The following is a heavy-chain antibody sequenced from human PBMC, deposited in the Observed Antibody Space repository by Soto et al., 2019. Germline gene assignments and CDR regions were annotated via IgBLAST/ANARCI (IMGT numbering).Heavy chain of an antibody. D-gene: IGHD2-2*02. CDR3: ARQVVVPAAIPSCWFDP. J-gene: IGHJ5*02. Sequence: SETLSLTCAVYGGSFSGYYWSWIRQPPGKGLEWIGEINHSGSTNYNPSLKSRVTISVDTSKNQFSLKLSSVTAADTAVYYCARQVVVPAAIPSCWFDPWGQGXLVTVYS. CDR2: INHSGST. CDR1: GGSFSGYY. V-gene: IGHV4-34*01.